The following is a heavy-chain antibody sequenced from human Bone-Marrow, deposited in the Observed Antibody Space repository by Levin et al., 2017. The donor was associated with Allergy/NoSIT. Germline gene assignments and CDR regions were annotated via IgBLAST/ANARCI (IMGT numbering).Heavy chain of an antibody. CDR1: GFTFSSYW. CDR2: INSDGSST. Sequence: GESLKISCAASGFTFSSYWMHWVRQAPGKGLVWVSRINSDGSSTSYADSVKGRFTISRDNAKNTLYLQMNSLRAEDTAVYYCASPLIAAAGTGYWGQGTLVTVSS. D-gene: IGHD6-13*01. V-gene: IGHV3-74*01. J-gene: IGHJ4*02. CDR3: ASPLIAAAGTGY.